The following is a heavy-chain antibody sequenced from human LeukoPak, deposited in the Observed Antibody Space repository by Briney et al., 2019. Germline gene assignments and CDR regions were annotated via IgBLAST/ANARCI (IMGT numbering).Heavy chain of an antibody. Sequence: GGSLRLSCAASGFTFSSYSMNWVRQAPGKGLEWVSYISSSSSTIYYADSVKGRFTISRDNAKNSLYLQMNSLRAEDTAVYYCAREFPDINKYSGSYNPFDYWGQGTLVTVSS. V-gene: IGHV3-48*04. CDR1: GFTFSSYS. CDR3: AREFPDINKYSGSYNPFDY. J-gene: IGHJ4*02. D-gene: IGHD1-26*01. CDR2: ISSSSSTI.